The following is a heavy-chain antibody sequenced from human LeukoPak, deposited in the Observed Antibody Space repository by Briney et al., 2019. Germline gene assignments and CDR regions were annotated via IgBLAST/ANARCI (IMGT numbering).Heavy chain of an antibody. CDR3: AELGITMIGGV. CDR2: VSSGSSTI. D-gene: IGHD3-10*02. V-gene: IGHV3-11*04. Sequence: GGSLRLSCAASGFTFSDYYMSWIRQAPGKALEWVPYVSSGSSTIYYADSVKGRFTISRDNAKNSLYLQMNSLRAEDTAVYYCAELGITMIGGVWGKGTTVTISS. J-gene: IGHJ6*04. CDR1: GFTFSDYY.